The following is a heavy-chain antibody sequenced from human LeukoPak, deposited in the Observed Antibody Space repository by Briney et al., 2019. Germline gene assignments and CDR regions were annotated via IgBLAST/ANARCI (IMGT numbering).Heavy chain of an antibody. CDR1: GGTFSSYA. CDR2: IIPILGIA. J-gene: IGHJ4*02. V-gene: IGHV1-69*04. Sequence: SVKVSCKASGGTFSSYAISWVRQAPGQGLEWMGRIIPILGIANYAQKFQGRVTITAGKSTSTAYMELSSLRSEDTAVYYCARVDCSGGSCYSYFDYWGQGTLVTVSS. D-gene: IGHD2-15*01. CDR3: ARVDCSGGSCYSYFDY.